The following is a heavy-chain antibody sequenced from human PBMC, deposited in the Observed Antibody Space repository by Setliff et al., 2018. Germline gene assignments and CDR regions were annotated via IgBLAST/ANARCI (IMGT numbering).Heavy chain of an antibody. D-gene: IGHD6-19*01. Sequence: PSETLSLTCTVSGGNIRSGRYYWSWIRQPAGKGLEWIGRIFTSGSTEYSPSLNSRLTISMDTSKNQFSLKLNSVTAADMAVYYCAREQWLDPPGYYYMDVWAKGTTVTVSS. V-gene: IGHV4-61*02. CDR1: GGNIRSGRYY. CDR3: AREQWLDPPGYYYMDV. CDR2: IFTSGST. J-gene: IGHJ6*03.